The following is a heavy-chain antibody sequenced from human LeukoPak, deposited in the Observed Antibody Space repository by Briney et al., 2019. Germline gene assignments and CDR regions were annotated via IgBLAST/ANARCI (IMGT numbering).Heavy chain of an antibody. CDR2: IYHSGST. CDR1: GFTFSSYW. V-gene: IGHV4-38-2*02. CDR3: ARETLHSSFDY. J-gene: IGHJ4*02. D-gene: IGHD2-15*01. Sequence: GSLRLSCAASGFTFSSYWMSWVRQAPGKGLEWIGSIYHSGSTYYNPSLKSRVTISVDTSKNQFSLKLSSVTAADTAVYYCARETLHSSFDYWGQGTLVTVSS.